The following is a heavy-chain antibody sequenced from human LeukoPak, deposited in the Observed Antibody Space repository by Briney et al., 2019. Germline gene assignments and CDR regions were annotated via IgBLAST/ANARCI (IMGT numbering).Heavy chain of an antibody. D-gene: IGHD4-17*01. CDR2: ISGSGSIT. V-gene: IGHV3-23*01. Sequence: GGCLRLSCAASGFTFSSDAISWGRQAPGKGLEWVSGISGSGSITYYADSVKGRFTISRDNSKNTLYLQMNSLRAEDTAVDYCTKDLYGDYYNDYWGQGTLVTVSS. J-gene: IGHJ4*02. CDR1: GFTFSSDA. CDR3: TKDLYGDYYNDY.